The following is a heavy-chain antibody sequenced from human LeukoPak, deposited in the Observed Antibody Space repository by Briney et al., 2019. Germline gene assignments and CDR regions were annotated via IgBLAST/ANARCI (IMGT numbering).Heavy chain of an antibody. CDR1: GFTFSRHG. V-gene: IGHV3-30*03. CDR2: ISNDGSRK. J-gene: IGHJ4*02. D-gene: IGHD6-13*01. Sequence: GGSLRLSCAPSGFTFSRHGMHWVRQAPGKGLEWVAIISNDGSRKYYAHSVEGRFTISRDNSKNTLYLQMNSLRAEDTAVYYCARDYGIAAAGTVYWGQGTLVTVSS. CDR3: ARDYGIAAAGTVY.